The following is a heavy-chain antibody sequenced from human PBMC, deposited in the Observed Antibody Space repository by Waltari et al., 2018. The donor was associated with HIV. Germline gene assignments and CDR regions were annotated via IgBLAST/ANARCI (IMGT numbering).Heavy chain of an antibody. CDR1: GGSISSHY. V-gene: IGHV4-59*11. J-gene: IGHJ4*02. CDR2: IYDSGST. D-gene: IGHD3-10*01. Sequence: QVQLQESGPGLVTPSETLLLTCTVSGGSISSHYWRWIRQPPGKGLECIGYIYDSGSTNYNPSLKSRVTIAVDTSKKQISLKLSSVTAADTVVYYCARDFPCSHYYGSGSYFGSDYWGQGTQVIVSS. CDR3: ARDFPCSHYYGSGSYFGSDY.